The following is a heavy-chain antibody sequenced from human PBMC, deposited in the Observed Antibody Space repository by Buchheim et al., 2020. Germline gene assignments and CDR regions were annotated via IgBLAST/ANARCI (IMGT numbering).Heavy chain of an antibody. CDR2: ISGSGGST. CDR3: AKAQYDSSGYYPRTRFNWCDP. D-gene: IGHD3-22*01. Sequence: EVQLVESGGGLVQPGGSLRLSCAASGFTFSSYAMSWVRQAPGKGLEWVSAISGSGGSTYYADSVKGRFTISRDNSKNTLYLQMNSLRAEDTAVYYCAKAQYDSSGYYPRTRFNWCDPWGQGTL. CDR1: GFTFSSYA. J-gene: IGHJ5*02. V-gene: IGHV3-23*04.